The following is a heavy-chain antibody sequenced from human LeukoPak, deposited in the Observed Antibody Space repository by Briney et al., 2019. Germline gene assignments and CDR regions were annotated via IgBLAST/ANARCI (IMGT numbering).Heavy chain of an antibody. CDR1: GGSFSGYY. D-gene: IGHD3-10*01. V-gene: IGHV4-34*01. J-gene: IGHJ6*04. Sequence: SETLSLTCAVYGGSFSGYYWSWIRQPPGKGLEWIGEINHSGSTNYNPSLKSRVTISVDTSKNQFSLKLSSVTAADTAVYYCARVYGSGSYYYYYYGMDVWGNGTTVTVSS. CDR3: ARVYGSGSYYYYYYGMDV. CDR2: INHSGST.